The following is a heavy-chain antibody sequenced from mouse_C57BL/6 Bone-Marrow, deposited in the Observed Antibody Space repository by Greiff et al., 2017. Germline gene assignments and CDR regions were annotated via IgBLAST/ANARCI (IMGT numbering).Heavy chain of an antibody. D-gene: IGHD2-4*01. CDR2: IRLKSDNYAT. J-gene: IGHJ2*01. Sequence: EVQRVESGGGLVQPGGSMKLSCVASGFTFSNYWMNWVRQSPEKGLEWVAQIRLKSDNYATHYAESVKGRFTISRDDSKSSVYLQMNNLRAEDTGIYYCTVDYDEGDYFDYWGQGTTLTVSS. CDR3: TVDYDEGDYFDY. CDR1: GFTFSNYW. V-gene: IGHV6-3*01.